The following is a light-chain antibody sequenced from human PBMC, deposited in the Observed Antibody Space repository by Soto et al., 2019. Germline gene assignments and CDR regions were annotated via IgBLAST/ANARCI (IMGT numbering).Light chain of an antibody. CDR3: CSYAGSNTFV. V-gene: IGLV2-23*01. CDR1: SSDVGSYNL. J-gene: IGLJ1*01. CDR2: EGS. Sequence: QSALTQPASVSGSPGQSITISCTGTSSDVGSYNLVSWYQHHPGKAPKLMIYEGSKRPSGVSNRFSGSKSGNTASLTISGLQAKDEADYFCCSYAGSNTFVFGTGTKVTVL.